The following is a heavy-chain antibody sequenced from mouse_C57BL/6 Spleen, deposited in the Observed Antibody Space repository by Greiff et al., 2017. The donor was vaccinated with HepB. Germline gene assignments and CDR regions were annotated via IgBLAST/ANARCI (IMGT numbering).Heavy chain of an antibody. CDR3: STGTDYFDY. J-gene: IGHJ2*01. Sequence: EVNVVESGGGLVKPGGSLKLSCAASGFTFSSYAMSWVRQTPEKRLEWVATISDGGSYTYYPDNVKGRFTISRDNAKNNLYLQMSHLKSEDTAMYYCSTGTDYFDYWGQGTTLTVSS. CDR1: GFTFSSYA. CDR2: ISDGGSYT. V-gene: IGHV5-4*03. D-gene: IGHD4-1*01.